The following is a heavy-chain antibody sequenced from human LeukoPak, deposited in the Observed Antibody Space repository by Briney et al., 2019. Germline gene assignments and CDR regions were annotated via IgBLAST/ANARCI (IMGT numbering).Heavy chain of an antibody. D-gene: IGHD3-10*01. J-gene: IGHJ4*02. CDR3: AKRGIVIRAVIIVGFHKEAYYFDY. Sequence: PGGSLRLSCAVSGITLSNYGMSWVRHPPGKGLEWVAGISDSGGSTNYADSVKGRFTISRDNPKNTLYLQMNSLRAEDTAVYFCAKRGIVIRAVIIVGFHKEAYYFDYWGQGALVTVSS. V-gene: IGHV3-23*01. CDR1: GITLSNYG. CDR2: ISDSGGST.